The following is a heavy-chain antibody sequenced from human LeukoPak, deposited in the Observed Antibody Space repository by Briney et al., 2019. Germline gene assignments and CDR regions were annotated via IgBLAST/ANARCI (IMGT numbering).Heavy chain of an antibody. D-gene: IGHD6-19*01. CDR2: ISGSGGST. CDR1: GFTFSSYA. CDR3: ARRIAVTGSWIDY. V-gene: IGHV3-23*01. J-gene: IGHJ4*02. Sequence: GGSLRLSCAASGFTFSSYAMSWVRQAPGKGLEWVSAISGSGGSTYYADSVKGRFTTSRDNSKNTLYLQMNSLRAEDTAVYYCARRIAVTGSWIDYWGQGTLVTVSS.